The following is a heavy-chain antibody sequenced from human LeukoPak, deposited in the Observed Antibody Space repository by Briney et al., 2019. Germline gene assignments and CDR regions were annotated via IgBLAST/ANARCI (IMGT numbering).Heavy chain of an antibody. Sequence: RSGRSLRLSCAASGFTFDDYAMHWVRHAPGKGLEWVSGISWNSGSIVYADSVKGRFTISRDNAKNTLYLQMNSLRAEDTAVYYCAEGIAAAGIDYWGQGTLVTVSS. CDR2: ISWNSGSI. V-gene: IGHV3-9*01. D-gene: IGHD6-13*01. CDR3: AEGIAAAGIDY. CDR1: GFTFDDYA. J-gene: IGHJ4*02.